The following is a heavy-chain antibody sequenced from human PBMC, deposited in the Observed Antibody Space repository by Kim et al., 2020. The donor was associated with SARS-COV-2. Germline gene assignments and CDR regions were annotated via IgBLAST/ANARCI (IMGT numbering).Heavy chain of an antibody. CDR3: ARVGDGYSSGWNHDY. CDR2: IYYSGST. CDR1: GGSISSYY. D-gene: IGHD6-19*01. J-gene: IGHJ4*02. V-gene: IGHV4-59*01. Sequence: SETLSLTCTVSGGSISSYYWSWIRQPPGKGLEWIGYIYYSGSTNYNPSLKSRVTISVDTSKNQFSLKLSSVTAADTAVYYCARVGDGYSSGWNHDYWGQGTLVTVSS.